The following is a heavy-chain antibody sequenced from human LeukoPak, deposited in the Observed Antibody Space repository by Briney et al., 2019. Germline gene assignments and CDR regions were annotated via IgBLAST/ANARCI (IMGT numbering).Heavy chain of an antibody. Sequence: SETLSLTCTVSGGSISSNYWSWIRQPPGKGLEWIGDIYYSGSTNYNPSLKSRVTISVDTSKNQFSLKLSSVTAADTAMYYCARHETGGSYPLKYWGQGLLVTVSS. D-gene: IGHD1-26*01. J-gene: IGHJ4*02. CDR2: IYYSGST. V-gene: IGHV4-59*08. CDR1: GGSISSNY. CDR3: ARHETGGSYPLKY.